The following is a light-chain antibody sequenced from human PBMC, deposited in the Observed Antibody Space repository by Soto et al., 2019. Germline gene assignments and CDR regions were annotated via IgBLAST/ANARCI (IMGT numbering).Light chain of an antibody. CDR2: AAS. CDR1: QSISSS. Sequence: DIRMTQSPSSLSASVGDRVTITCRASQSISSSLIWYQQKPGKAPKLLIYAASSLQSGVPSRFSGSGSGTDFTLTISSLQPEDFATYYCQQANSFPLTFGGGTKVDIK. J-gene: IGKJ4*01. CDR3: QQANSFPLT. V-gene: IGKV1-12*01.